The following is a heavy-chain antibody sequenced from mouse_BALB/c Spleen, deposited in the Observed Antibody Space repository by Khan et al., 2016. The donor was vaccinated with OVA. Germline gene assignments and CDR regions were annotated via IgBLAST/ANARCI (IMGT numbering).Heavy chain of an antibody. J-gene: IGHJ4*01. CDR3: AREGYDYDYAMDY. CDR1: GYSITSDYA. CDR2: ISYSGST. V-gene: IGHV3-2*02. D-gene: IGHD2-4*01. Sequence: EVQLQESGPGLVKPSQSLSLTCTVTGYSITSDYAWNWIRQFPGNKLEWMGYISYSGSTSYNPSLKSRISITRDTSKNQFFLQLNSVTTEDTATYYYAREGYDYDYAMDYWGQGTSVTVSS.